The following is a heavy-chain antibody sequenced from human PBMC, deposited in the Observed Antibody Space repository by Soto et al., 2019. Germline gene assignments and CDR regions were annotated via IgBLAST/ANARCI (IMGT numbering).Heavy chain of an antibody. CDR3: AKDRWARDSIDV. V-gene: IGHV3-9*01. CDR1: GFTFDDYG. Sequence: EEQVVESGGGLVQPGGSLRLSFAASGFTFDDYGMHWVRPGPGKGLEWVSGITWNSATIGYAASVKGRFTISRDNAKNSLYLQMSSLTTEDTAVYYCAKDRWARDSIDVWGQGTTVTVSS. CDR2: ITWNSATI. J-gene: IGHJ6*02.